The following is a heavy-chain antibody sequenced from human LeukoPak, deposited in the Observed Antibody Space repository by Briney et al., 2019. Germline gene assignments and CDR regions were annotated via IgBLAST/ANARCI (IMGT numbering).Heavy chain of an antibody. D-gene: IGHD1-26*01. J-gene: IGHJ4*02. Sequence: SETLSLTCTVSGGSISSGSYYWSWIRQPAGKGLEWIGRIYISGNTNYDPSLKSRVTISVDTSKNQFSLKLSSVTAADTAVYYCARGSVGDTDFDYWGQGTLVTVSS. CDR2: IYISGNT. CDR1: GGSISSGSYY. V-gene: IGHV4-61*02. CDR3: ARGSVGDTDFDY.